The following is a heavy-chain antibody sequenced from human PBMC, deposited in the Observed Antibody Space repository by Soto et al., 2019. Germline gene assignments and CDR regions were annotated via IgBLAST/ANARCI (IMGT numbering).Heavy chain of an antibody. CDR2: IYYSGST. CDR3: ARVTGFLAWFDP. V-gene: IGHV4-61*01. J-gene: IGHJ5*02. CDR1: GGSVSSGSYH. D-gene: IGHD3-3*01. Sequence: PSETLSLTCTVSGGSVSSGSYHWSWIRQPPGKGLEWIGYIYYSGSTNYNPSLKSRVTISVDTSKNQFSLKLSSVTAADTAVYYCARVTGFLAWFDPWGQGTLVTVSS.